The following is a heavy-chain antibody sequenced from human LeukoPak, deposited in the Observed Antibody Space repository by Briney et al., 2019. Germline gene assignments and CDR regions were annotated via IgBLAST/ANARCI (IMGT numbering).Heavy chain of an antibody. Sequence: ASVKVSCKASGYTFTGYYMHWVRQAPGQGLEWMGWINPNSGGTNYAQKFQGRVTMTRDTSISTAYMELSRLRSDDTAVYYCARDEHTYYYGSSGWIDYWGQGTLVTVSS. D-gene: IGHD3-22*01. CDR1: GYTFTGYY. CDR3: ARDEHTYYYGSSGWIDY. CDR2: INPNSGGT. J-gene: IGHJ4*02. V-gene: IGHV1-2*02.